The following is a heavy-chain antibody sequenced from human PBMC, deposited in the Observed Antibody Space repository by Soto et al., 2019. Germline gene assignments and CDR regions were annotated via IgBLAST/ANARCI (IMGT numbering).Heavy chain of an antibody. J-gene: IGHJ4*02. CDR1: GGTFSKYS. V-gene: IGHV1-69*01. CDR2: IIPMFGKA. D-gene: IGHD3-22*01. Sequence: QVQLVQSGAEVKKPGSSVKVSCKASGGTFSKYSISWVRQAPGQGLEWMGGIIPMFGKANYAQKFQGRVTINADESTSTGYMELRSLISEDTAVYYCARDGTLYDSTGYYYLYWGQGTLVTVSS. CDR3: ARDGTLYDSTGYYYLY.